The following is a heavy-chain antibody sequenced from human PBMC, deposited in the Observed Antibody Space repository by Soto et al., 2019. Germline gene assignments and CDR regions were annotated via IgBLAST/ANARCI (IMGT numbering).Heavy chain of an antibody. CDR2: IKHDGSEI. J-gene: IGHJ6*02. CDR3: ARVGWGYSYGNGMDG. CDR1: GFGFSGYS. V-gene: IGHV3-30-3*01. D-gene: IGHD5-18*01. Sequence: QVQLVESGGGVVQPGGSLRLSCLASGFGFSGYSMHWVRQAPGKGLDWVAVIKHDGSEIYYADSVKGRFTISKDDSKNTLHLQMNALRVDDTALYYCARVGWGYSYGNGMDGWGQGTTVTVFS.